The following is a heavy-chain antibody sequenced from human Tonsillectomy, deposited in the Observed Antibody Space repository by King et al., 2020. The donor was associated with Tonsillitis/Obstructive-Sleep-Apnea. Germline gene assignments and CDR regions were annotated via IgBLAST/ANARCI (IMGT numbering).Heavy chain of an antibody. CDR1: GFTFSSYA. J-gene: IGHJ6*03. D-gene: IGHD2-15*01. Sequence: VQLVESGGGLVQPGGSLRLSCAASGFTFSSYAMSVVRQAPGKGLDVVSTISGSVGSTYYADSVMGRFTISRDNSRNTLYLQMNSLRAEDTAVYYCAKEDRLLLSDYYMDVWGKGTTVTVSS. CDR3: AKEDRLLLSDYYMDV. V-gene: IGHV3-23*04. CDR2: ISGSVGST.